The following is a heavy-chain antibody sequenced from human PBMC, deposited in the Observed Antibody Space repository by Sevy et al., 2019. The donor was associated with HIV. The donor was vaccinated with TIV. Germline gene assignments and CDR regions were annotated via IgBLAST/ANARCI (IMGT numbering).Heavy chain of an antibody. J-gene: IGHJ4*02. CDR3: AAAAGTDILGYYFDS. D-gene: IGHD6-25*01. V-gene: IGHV4-4*02. CDR1: GDSIISSRW. Sequence: SETLSLTCTVSGDSIISSRWWSWFRQSPRKGLEWIGDMYHRGTTNYSPSLKNRVIMSVDKSKNQFSLKLTSVTAADTAVYYCAAAAGTDILGYYFDSWGQGIPVTVSS. CDR2: MYHRGTT.